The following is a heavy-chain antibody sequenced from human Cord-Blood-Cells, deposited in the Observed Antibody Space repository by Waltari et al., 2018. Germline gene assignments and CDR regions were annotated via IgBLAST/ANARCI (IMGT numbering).Heavy chain of an antibody. Sequence: EVQLVESGGGLVQPGGSLRLSCAASGFTFSSSWTSWVRQAPGKGLEWVANIKQDGSEKYYVDSVKGRFTISRDNAKNSLYLQMNSLRAEDTAVYYCARVFQLGSHFDYWGQGTLVTVSS. CDR1: GFTFSSSW. CDR3: ARVFQLGSHFDY. J-gene: IGHJ4*02. V-gene: IGHV3-7*01. CDR2: IKQDGSEK. D-gene: IGHD7-27*01.